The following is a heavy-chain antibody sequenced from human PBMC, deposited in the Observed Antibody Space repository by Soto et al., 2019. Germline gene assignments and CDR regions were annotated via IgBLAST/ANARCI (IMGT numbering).Heavy chain of an antibody. D-gene: IGHD3-9*01. CDR2: MNPNSGNT. Sequence: ASVKVSCKASGYTSTSYDINWVRQVTGQGLEWMGWMNPNSGNTGYAQKFQGRVTMTRNTSISTAYMELSSLRSEDTAVYYCARTVAGLSGYYSRAGSGRVYYGMGVWGQGTTVTVSS. CDR3: ARTVAGLSGYYSRAGSGRVYYGMGV. J-gene: IGHJ6*02. CDR1: GYTSTSYD. V-gene: IGHV1-8*01.